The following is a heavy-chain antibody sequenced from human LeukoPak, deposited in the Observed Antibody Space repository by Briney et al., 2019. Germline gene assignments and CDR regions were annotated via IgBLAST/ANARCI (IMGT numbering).Heavy chain of an antibody. J-gene: IGHJ4*02. V-gene: IGHV3-21*01. CDR1: GFTFSSYS. D-gene: IGHD4-17*01. Sequence: GGSLRLSCAASGFTFSSYSMNWVRQAPGKGLEWVSSISSSSSYIYYADSVKGRFTISRDNAKNSLYLQMNSLRAEDTAVYYCASAHDYGDYVGYWGQGTLVTVSS. CDR2: ISSSSSYI. CDR3: ASAHDYGDYVGY.